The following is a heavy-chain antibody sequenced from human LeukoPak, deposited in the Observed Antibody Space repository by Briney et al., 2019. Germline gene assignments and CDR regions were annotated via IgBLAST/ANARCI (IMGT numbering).Heavy chain of an antibody. CDR2: INHSGST. CDR1: GGSFSGYY. J-gene: IGHJ3*02. D-gene: IGHD3-22*01. Sequence: SETLSLTCAVYGGSFSGYYWSWIRQPPGKGLEWIGEINHSGSTNYNPSLRSRVTISVDTSKNQFSLKLSSVTAADTAVYYCAREGDSTCYYDSSGQDAFDIWGQGTMVTVSS. V-gene: IGHV4-34*01. CDR3: AREGDSTCYYDSSGQDAFDI.